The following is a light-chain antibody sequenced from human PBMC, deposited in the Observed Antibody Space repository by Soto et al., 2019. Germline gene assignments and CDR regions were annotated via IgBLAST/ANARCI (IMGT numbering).Light chain of an antibody. CDR3: QQYNNWPKT. CDR2: GAS. Sequence: EIVMTQSPATLSVSPGERATLPCRASQSVSSNLAWYQQKPGQAPRLLIYGASTRATGIPARFSGSGSGTEFTLTLSSLQSEDFAVYYCQQYNNWPKTFGQGTKLEIK. V-gene: IGKV3-15*01. CDR1: QSVSSN. J-gene: IGKJ2*01.